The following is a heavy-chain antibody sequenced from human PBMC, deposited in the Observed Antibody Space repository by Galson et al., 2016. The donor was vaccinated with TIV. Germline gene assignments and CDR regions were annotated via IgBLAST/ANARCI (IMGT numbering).Heavy chain of an antibody. V-gene: IGHV6-1*01. D-gene: IGHD3-3*01. CDR2: TYYRSKWYN. J-gene: IGHJ4*02. CDR3: ARETPSVFGVVMTLDY. Sequence: CAISGDSVSSDSAAWNWIRQSPSRGLEWLGRTYYRSKWYNDYAVAVKSRITITPDTSKNQFSLQLTSVTPEDTAVYYCARETPSVFGVVMTLDYWGQGTLVTVSS. CDR1: GDSVSSDSAA.